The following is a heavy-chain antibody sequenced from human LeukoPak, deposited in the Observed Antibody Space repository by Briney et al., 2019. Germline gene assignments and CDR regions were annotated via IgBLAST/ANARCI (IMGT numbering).Heavy chain of an antibody. D-gene: IGHD6-19*01. J-gene: IGHJ6*02. CDR2: IYSGGST. Sequence: GGSLRLSCAASGFTVSSNYMSWVRQAPGKGLEWVSVIYSGGSTYYADSVKGRFTISRDNSKNTLYLQTNSLRAEDTAVYYCAREAGIAVAGYYYYYGMDVWGQGTTVTVSS. CDR3: AREAGIAVAGYYYYYGMDV. V-gene: IGHV3-66*01. CDR1: GFTVSSNY.